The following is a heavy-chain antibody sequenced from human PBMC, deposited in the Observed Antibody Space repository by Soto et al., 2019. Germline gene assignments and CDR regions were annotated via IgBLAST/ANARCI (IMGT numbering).Heavy chain of an antibody. CDR3: ARTNIVVVPAAISYYGMEV. CDR2: INHSGST. J-gene: IGHJ6*02. D-gene: IGHD2-2*02. CDR1: GGSFSGYY. Sequence: SETLSLTCSVYGGSFSGYYWSWIRQPPGKGLEWIGEINHSGSTNYNPSLKSRVTISVDTSKNQFSLKLSSVTAADTAVYYCARTNIVVVPAAISYYGMEVSGQGTTGT. V-gene: IGHV4-34*01.